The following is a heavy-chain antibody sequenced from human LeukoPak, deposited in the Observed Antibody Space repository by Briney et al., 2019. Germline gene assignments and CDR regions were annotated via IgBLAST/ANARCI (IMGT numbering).Heavy chain of an antibody. CDR3: ARDDYGDFFFDS. Sequence: PSETLSLTCIVSGGSISSSYWSWIRQPPGKGLEWIGNIYYSGSTNYNPSLKSRVTISVDTSKNQFSLRLSSVTAADTAVYYCARDDYGDFFFDSWGQGTLVTVSS. CDR1: GGSISSSY. V-gene: IGHV4-59*01. J-gene: IGHJ4*02. CDR2: IYYSGST. D-gene: IGHD4-17*01.